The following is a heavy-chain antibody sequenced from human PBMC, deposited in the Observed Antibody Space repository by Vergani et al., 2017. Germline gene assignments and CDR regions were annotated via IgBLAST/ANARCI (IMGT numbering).Heavy chain of an antibody. Sequence: QVQLVQSGAEVKKPGASVKVSCKASGYTFTSYGISWVRQAPGQGLEWMGWISAYNGNTNYAQKLQGRVTMTTDTSTSTAYMELRSLRSEDTAVYYCARDRVAVAGNPAYYYYGMDVWGQGTTVTVSS. V-gene: IGHV1-18*01. D-gene: IGHD6-19*01. J-gene: IGHJ6*02. CDR2: ISAYNGNT. CDR1: GYTFTSYG. CDR3: ARDRVAVAGNPAYYYYGMDV.